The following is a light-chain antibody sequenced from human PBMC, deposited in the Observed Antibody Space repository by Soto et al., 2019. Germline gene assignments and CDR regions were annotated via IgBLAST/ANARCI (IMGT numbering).Light chain of an antibody. V-gene: IGKV3-20*01. J-gene: IGKJ2*01. CDR2: GAS. CDR3: QQYGSSPRAYT. Sequence: EIVLTQSPGTLSLSPGERATLSCRASQSVSSSYLAWYQQKPGRAPRLLIYGASSRATGIPDRFSGSGSGTDFTLTISRLEPEDFAVYYCQQYGSSPRAYTFGQGTKLEIK. CDR1: QSVSSSY.